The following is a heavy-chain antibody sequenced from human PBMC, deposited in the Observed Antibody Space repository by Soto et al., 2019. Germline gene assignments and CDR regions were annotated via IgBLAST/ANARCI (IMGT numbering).Heavy chain of an antibody. CDR3: ARVPVAVAATEDYYGLDV. J-gene: IGHJ6*02. Sequence: SETLSLTCSVSGVSITSYYWSWIRQSAGGGLEWMGRINTDGLSTYSPSFKSRLTMSLDTSKNQVSLRLISVTAADTAAYFCARVPVAVAATEDYYGLDVWGQGTTVTVSS. V-gene: IGHV4-4*07. CDR2: INTDGLS. CDR1: GVSITSYY. D-gene: IGHD2-15*01.